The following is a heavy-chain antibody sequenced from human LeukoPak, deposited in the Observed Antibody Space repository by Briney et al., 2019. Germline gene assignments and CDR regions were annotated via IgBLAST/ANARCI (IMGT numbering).Heavy chain of an antibody. CDR1: GFTFSSYA. CDR3: VKSSYYDSTSDRDYFDY. J-gene: IGHJ4*02. CDR2: VSFTGGST. V-gene: IGHV3-23*01. D-gene: IGHD3-16*01. Sequence: GGYLRLSCAAFGFTFSSYAMNWVRQAPGKGLEWVAVVSFTGGSTYYADSVKGRFTISRDNAKNTLHMQMNSLRVEDTAVYYCVKSSYYDSTSDRDYFDYWGQGTLVTVSS.